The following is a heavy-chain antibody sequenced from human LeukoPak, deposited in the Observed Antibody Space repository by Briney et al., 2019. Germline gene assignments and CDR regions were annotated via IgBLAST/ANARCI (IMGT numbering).Heavy chain of an antibody. V-gene: IGHV3-23*01. CDR2: ITPNADRT. J-gene: IGHJ1*01. CDR3: AIMHGYYDGSGYWVQ. Sequence: GSLRLAWAAAGFTSGSYGIGCVRQAAGEGLEWVSFITPNADRTLYGDSVEGRLTISRDNPRTTLYMQMNSLRDEDTALYYCAIMHGYYDGSGYWVQWGQGTLVTVSS. CDR1: GFTSGSYG. D-gene: IGHD3-22*01.